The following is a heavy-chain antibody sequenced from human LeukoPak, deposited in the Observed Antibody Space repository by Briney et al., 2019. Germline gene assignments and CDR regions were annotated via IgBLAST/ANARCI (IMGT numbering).Heavy chain of an antibody. CDR2: ISSSSSYI. Sequence: SCKASGYTFTSYDINWVRQAPGKGLEWVSSISSSSSYIYYADSVKGRFTISRDNTKNSLYLQMNSLRAEDTAVYYCARGSGDGGQGTLVTVSS. J-gene: IGHJ4*02. CDR3: ARGSGD. CDR1: GYTFTSYD. V-gene: IGHV3-21*01. D-gene: IGHD3-10*01.